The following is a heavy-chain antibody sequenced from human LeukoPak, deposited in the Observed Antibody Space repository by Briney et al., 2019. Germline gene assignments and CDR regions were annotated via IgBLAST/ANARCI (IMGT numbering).Heavy chain of an antibody. CDR1: GFTFSSNY. J-gene: IGHJ4*02. CDR2: IYSGGST. CDR3: ARDGRGDLTWIQLWSPFDY. V-gene: IGHV3-66*02. Sequence: PGGSLRLSCAASGFTFSSNYMSWVRQAPGKGVEGVSVIYSGGSTYYAYSVKGRFTISRDNSKNTLYLQMNSLRTEDTAVYYCARDGRGDLTWIQLWSPFDYWGQGTLVTVSS. D-gene: IGHD5-18*01.